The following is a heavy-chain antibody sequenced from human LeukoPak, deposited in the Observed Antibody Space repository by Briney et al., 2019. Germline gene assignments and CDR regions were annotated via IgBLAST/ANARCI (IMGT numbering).Heavy chain of an antibody. D-gene: IGHD5-24*01. CDR2: ISSSSYI. Sequence: GGSLRLSCAASGFTFSSYSMNWVRQAPGKGLEWVSSISSSSYIYYADSVKGRFTISRDNAKNSLYLQMNSLRAEDTAVYYCATLFPPSLKMATIPRASDYWGQGTLVTVSS. J-gene: IGHJ4*02. V-gene: IGHV3-21*01. CDR1: GFTFSSYS. CDR3: ATLFPPSLKMATIPRASDY.